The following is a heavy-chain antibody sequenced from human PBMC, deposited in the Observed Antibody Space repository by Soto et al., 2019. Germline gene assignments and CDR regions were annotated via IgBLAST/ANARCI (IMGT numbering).Heavy chain of an antibody. J-gene: IGHJ4*02. D-gene: IGHD6-19*01. Sequence: EVQLVESGGGLVQPGRSLRLACAASGFTFDGYGMHWVRQGPGKGLEWVSGISWNSGRIDYADSVKGRFTISRDNAKKLLYLQMNSVRGEVKSLYYGSKDIREYGSCWTYCDIWGQGTLVTVSS. V-gene: IGHV3-9*01. CDR1: GFTFDGYG. CDR3: SKDIREYGSCWTYCDI. CDR2: ISWNSGRI.